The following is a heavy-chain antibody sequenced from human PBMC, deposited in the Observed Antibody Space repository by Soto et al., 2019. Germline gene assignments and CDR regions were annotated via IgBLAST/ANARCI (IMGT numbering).Heavy chain of an antibody. V-gene: IGHV4-59*08. CDR3: ARFNWYFDL. CDR1: GGSISSYY. CDR2: IYYSGST. J-gene: IGHJ2*01. Sequence: QVQLQESGPGLVKPSETLSLTCTVSGGSISSYYWCWVRQPPGKGLEWIGYIYYSGSTNYNPSLKGRVTISADTSKNQFSLKLSSVTAADTDVYYCARFNWYFDLWGRGTLVTVSS.